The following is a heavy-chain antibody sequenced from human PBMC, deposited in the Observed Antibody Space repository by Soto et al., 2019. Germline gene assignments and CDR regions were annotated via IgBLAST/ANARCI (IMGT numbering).Heavy chain of an antibody. V-gene: IGHV3-48*01. D-gene: IGHD4-17*01. CDR2: ISSSSSTI. CDR3: ARDLAYGDYGFSHYCGMDV. CDR1: GFTFSSYS. Sequence: EVQLVESGGGLVQPGGSLRLSCAASGFTFSSYSMNWVRQAPGKGLEWVSYISSSSSTIYYADSVKGRFTISRDKAKNXLYXQMTRLRAEDTAVYYCARDLAYGDYGFSHYCGMDVWGQGTTVTVSS. J-gene: IGHJ6*02.